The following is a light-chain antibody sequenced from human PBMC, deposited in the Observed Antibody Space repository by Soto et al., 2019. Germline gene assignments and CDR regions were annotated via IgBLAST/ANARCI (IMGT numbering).Light chain of an antibody. Sequence: EIVMTQSPDTLSVSPGERATLSCMASQSVSSNLAWYQQKPGQAPRLLIYGASTRATGIPARFSGSGSGTEFTLTISSLQSEDFAVYYCQQYNNWLTTFGQGTRLEIK. CDR1: QSVSSN. J-gene: IGKJ5*01. V-gene: IGKV3-15*01. CDR2: GAS. CDR3: QQYNNWLTT.